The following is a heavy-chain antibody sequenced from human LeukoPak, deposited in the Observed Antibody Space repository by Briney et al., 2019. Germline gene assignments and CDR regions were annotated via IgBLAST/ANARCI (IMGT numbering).Heavy chain of an antibody. J-gene: IGHJ5*02. CDR3: ARLHLSSWYWFDP. D-gene: IGHD6-13*01. Sequence: GASLQISCKGSGYSFTSYWISWVRQMPGKGLEWMGRIDPSDSYTNYSPSFQGRVTISADKSISTAYLQWSSLKASDTAMYYCARLHLSSWYWFDPWGQGTLVTVSS. CDR1: GYSFTSYW. V-gene: IGHV5-10-1*01. CDR2: IDPSDSYT.